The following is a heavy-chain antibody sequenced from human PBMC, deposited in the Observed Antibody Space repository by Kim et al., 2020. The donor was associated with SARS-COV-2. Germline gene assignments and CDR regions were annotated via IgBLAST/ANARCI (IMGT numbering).Heavy chain of an antibody. CDR1: GGSMSNYY. D-gene: IGHD2-2*01. CDR2: IFYSGTT. J-gene: IGHJ5*02. V-gene: IGHV4-59*13. CDR3: ARGGTNQLAQA. Sequence: SETLSLTCTVSGGSMSNYYWNWIRQPPGKELEWMGYIFYSGTTNYNPSVKSRVSISLDTSKNQFSLNLTSVTAADTAVYFCARGGTNQLAQAWGQGTLVT.